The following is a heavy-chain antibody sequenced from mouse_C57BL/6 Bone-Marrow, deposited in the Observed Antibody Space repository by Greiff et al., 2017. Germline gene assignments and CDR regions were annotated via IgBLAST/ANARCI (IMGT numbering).Heavy chain of an antibody. D-gene: IGHD5-1*01. CDR2: IWRGGST. CDR1: GFSLTSYG. CDR3: AKAAGYLFAY. J-gene: IGHJ3*01. Sequence: QVQLQQSGPGLVQPSQSLSITCTVSGFSLTSYGVHWVRQSPGKGLEWLGAIWRGGSTDYNAAFIFRLSISQDNSKRQVFFKMNSLTADDTAIYYCAKAAGYLFAYWGQGTMVTVSA. V-gene: IGHV2-2*01.